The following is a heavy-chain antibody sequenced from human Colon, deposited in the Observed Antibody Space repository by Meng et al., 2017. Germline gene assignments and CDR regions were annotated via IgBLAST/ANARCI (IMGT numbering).Heavy chain of an antibody. D-gene: IGHD6-13*01. CDR1: GYIFTNYD. CDR3: ARAIAAAGSNWFDL. CDR2: MNPNSGNT. Sequence: GQLVQSGAEVKKPGAPVKVSCKASGYIFTNYDTNWVRQATGQGLEWMGWMNPNSGNTGYAQKFQGRVTMTRNASISTAYMELSSLRSDDTAVYYCARAIAAAGSNWFDLWGQGTLVTVSS. V-gene: IGHV1-8*01. J-gene: IGHJ5*02.